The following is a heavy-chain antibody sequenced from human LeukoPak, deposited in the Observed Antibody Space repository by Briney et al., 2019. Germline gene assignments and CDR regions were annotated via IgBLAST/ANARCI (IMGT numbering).Heavy chain of an antibody. CDR2: IYYSGST. D-gene: IGHD2-21*02. V-gene: IGHV4-59*08. CDR3: ARRANCGGDCYQGDAFDI. CDR1: GVSISSYY. Sequence: SETLSLTCTVSGVSISSYYWSWIRQPPGKGLEWIGYIYYSGSTNYNPSLKSRVTISVDTSKNQFSLKLSSVTAADTAVYYCARRANCGGDCYQGDAFDIWGQGTMVTVSS. J-gene: IGHJ3*02.